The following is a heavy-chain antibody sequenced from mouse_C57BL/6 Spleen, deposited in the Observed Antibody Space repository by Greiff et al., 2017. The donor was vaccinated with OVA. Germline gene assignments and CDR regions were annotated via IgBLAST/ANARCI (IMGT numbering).Heavy chain of an antibody. CDR1: GYSFTDYN. V-gene: IGHV1-39*01. J-gene: IGHJ4*01. D-gene: IGHD3-2*02. CDR3: ARSPDSSGYDAMDY. CDR2: INPNYGTT. Sequence: VQLKESGPELVKPGASVKISCKASGYSFTDYNMNWVKQSNGKSLEWIGVINPNYGTTSYNQKFKGKATLTVDQSSSTAYMQLNSLTSEDSAVYYCARSPDSSGYDAMDYWGQGTSVTVSS.